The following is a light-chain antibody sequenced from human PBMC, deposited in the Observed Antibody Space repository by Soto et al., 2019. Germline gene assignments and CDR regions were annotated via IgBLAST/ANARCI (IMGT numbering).Light chain of an antibody. V-gene: IGLV4-69*01. CDR1: SGHSNYA. CDR2: LNSDGSH. Sequence: QPVLTQSPSASASLGASVKLTCTLSSGHSNYAIAWHQQQSEKGPRYLMKLNSDGSHSKGDGIPDRFSGSSSGAERYLTISRLQSEDEADYYCQTGGSGIVVFCGGTKLTVL. J-gene: IGLJ2*01. CDR3: QTGGSGIVV.